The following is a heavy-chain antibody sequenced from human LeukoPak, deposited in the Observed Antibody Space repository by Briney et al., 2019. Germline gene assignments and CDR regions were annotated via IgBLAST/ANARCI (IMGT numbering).Heavy chain of an antibody. D-gene: IGHD3-9*01. V-gene: IGHV3-30*03. CDR3: ARGDHFTGYLQYYFDQ. CDR1: GFSFSDYG. Sequence: GGSLRLSCAASGFSFSDYGMHWVRQAPVKGQDWVALISYDGGHKYYRDSVKGRFTISRNNSNNTLFLQMNDLSAEDSAVYYCARGDHFTGYLQYYFDQWGQGTLVTVSS. J-gene: IGHJ4*02. CDR2: ISYDGGHK.